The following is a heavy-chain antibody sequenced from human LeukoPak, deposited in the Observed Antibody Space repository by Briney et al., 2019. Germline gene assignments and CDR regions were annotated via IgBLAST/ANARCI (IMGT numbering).Heavy chain of an antibody. CDR3: ASLGDYGRVH. J-gene: IGHJ4*02. CDR2: TYYRSKWYN. V-gene: IGHV6-1*01. CDR1: GDSVSSNSAA. Sequence: SQTLSLTCAISGDSVSSNSAAWNWIRQSPSRGLEWLGRTYYRSKWYNDYAVSVKSRITINPDTSKNQFSLKLTSVTAADTAVYYCASLGDYGRVHWGQGTLVTVSS. D-gene: IGHD4-17*01.